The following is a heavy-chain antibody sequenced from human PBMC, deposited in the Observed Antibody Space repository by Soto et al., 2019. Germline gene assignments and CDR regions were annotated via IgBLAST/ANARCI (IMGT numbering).Heavy chain of an antibody. CDR1: GYTFTSYY. CDR2: INPSGGST. J-gene: IGHJ4*02. D-gene: IGHD6-19*01. V-gene: IGHV1-46*01. Sequence: QVLLVQSGAEVKKPGASMKVSCKASGYTFTSYYMHWVRQAPGQGLEWMGIINPSGGSTSYAQKFQGRVTMTRDTSTSTVYMELSSLRSEDTAVYYCARDRSGYSSGWYQPDYCRQGTLVTVSS. CDR3: ARDRSGYSSGWYQPDY.